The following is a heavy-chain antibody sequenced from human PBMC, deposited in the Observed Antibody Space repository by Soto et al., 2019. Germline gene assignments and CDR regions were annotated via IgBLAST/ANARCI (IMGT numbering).Heavy chain of an antibody. V-gene: IGHV1-24*01. CDR2: FDPEDGET. CDR1: GYTLTELS. D-gene: IGHD6-13*01. Sequence: GASVKVSCKVSGYTLTELSMHWVRQAPGKGLEWMGGFDPEDGETIYAQKFQGRVTMTEDTSTDTAYMELSSLRSEDTAVYYCATGYSSSWYPQFDYWGQGTLVTVSS. J-gene: IGHJ4*02. CDR3: ATGYSSSWYPQFDY.